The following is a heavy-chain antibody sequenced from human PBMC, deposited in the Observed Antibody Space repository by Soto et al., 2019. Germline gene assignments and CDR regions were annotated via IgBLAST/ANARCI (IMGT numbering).Heavy chain of an antibody. V-gene: IGHV4-30-4*01. J-gene: IGHJ4*02. CDR1: GASVSSGDYY. D-gene: IGHD4-17*01. CDR3: VGTGTTDDY. Sequence: QVQLQQSGPGLVKPSQTLSLTCSVSGASVSSGDYYWSSIRQAPGKGLEWIGYIYNSGGSYSNPSLKGRLTISIDTSKNQFSLKLNSVTAADTAIYYCVGTGTTDDYWGRGTLVTVSS. CDR2: IYNSGGS.